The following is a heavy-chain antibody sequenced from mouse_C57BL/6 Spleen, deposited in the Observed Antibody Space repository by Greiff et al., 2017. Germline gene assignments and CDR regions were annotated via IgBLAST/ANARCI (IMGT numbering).Heavy chain of an antibody. D-gene: IGHD3-2*02. CDR1: GYAFSSSW. CDR2: IYPGDGDT. V-gene: IGHV1-82*01. Sequence: VQLVESGPELVKPGASVKISCKASGYAFSSSWMNWVKQRPGKGLEWIGRIYPGDGDTNYNGKFKGKATLTADKSSSTAYMQLSSLTSEDSAVYFCARSSSGVAMDYWGQGTSVTVSS. J-gene: IGHJ4*01. CDR3: ARSSSGVAMDY.